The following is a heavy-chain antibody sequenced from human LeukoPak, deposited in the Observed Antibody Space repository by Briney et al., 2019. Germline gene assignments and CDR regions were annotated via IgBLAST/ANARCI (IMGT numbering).Heavy chain of an antibody. CDR3: ARGLPRGGIVVPRGRAFDI. CDR1: GGSFSGYY. J-gene: IGHJ3*02. CDR2: INHSGST. V-gene: IGHV4-34*01. D-gene: IGHD3-22*01. Sequence: PSETLSLTCAVYGGSFSGYYWSWIRQPPGKGLEWIGEINHSGSTNYNPSLKSRVTISVDTSKNQFSLKLSSVTAADTAVYYRARGLPRGGIVVPRGRAFDIWGQGTMVTVSS.